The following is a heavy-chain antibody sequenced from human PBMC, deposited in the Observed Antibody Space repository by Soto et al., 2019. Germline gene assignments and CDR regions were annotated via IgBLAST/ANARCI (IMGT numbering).Heavy chain of an antibody. J-gene: IGHJ5*02. CDR3: ATDTSTMVRGFFLDYP. CDR1: GYTLTELS. Sequence: GASVKVSCKVSGYTLTELSMHWVRQAPGKGLEWMGGFDPEDGETIYAQKFQGRVTMTEDTSTDTAYMELSSLRSEDTAVHYCATDTSTMVRGFFLDYPWGQGTLVTVSS. D-gene: IGHD3-10*01. V-gene: IGHV1-24*01. CDR2: FDPEDGET.